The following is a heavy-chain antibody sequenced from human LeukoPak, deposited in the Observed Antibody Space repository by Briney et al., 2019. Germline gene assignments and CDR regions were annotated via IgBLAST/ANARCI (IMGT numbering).Heavy chain of an antibody. CDR3: AGDRGGTGDFDY. J-gene: IGHJ4*02. CDR2: INAGNGDT. V-gene: IGHV1-3*01. CDR1: GYTFTSYA. D-gene: IGHD1-1*01. Sequence: ASVKVSCKASGYTFTSYAMHWVRRAPGQRLEWMGWINAGNGDTKYSQKFQGRVTIARVTSASTAYMELSSLRSEDTAVYYCAGDRGGTGDFDYWGQGTLVTVSS.